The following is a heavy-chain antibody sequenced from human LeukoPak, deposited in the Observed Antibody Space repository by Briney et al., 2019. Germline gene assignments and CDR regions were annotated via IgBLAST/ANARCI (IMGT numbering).Heavy chain of an antibody. D-gene: IGHD3-3*01. Sequence: GGSLRLSCAASGFTFSSYAMHWVRQAPGKGLVWVSRINSDGGTTTYADSVKGRFTISRDNAKNTLYLQMNSLRAEDTAVYYCARERVADNWFDPWGQGTLVTVSS. CDR2: INSDGGTT. V-gene: IGHV3-74*01. J-gene: IGHJ5*02. CDR3: ARERVADNWFDP. CDR1: GFTFSSYA.